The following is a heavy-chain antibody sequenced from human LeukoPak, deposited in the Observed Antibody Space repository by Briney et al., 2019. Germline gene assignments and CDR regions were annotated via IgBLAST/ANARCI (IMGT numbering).Heavy chain of an antibody. CDR1: GGSISSSSYY. CDR2: IYYSGST. J-gene: IGHJ6*03. Sequence: SETLSLTCTVSGGSISSSSYYWGWIRQPPGKGLEWIGSIYYSGSTYYNPSLKSRVTISVDTSKNQFSLKLSSATAADTAVYYEYCSSTFPFYYYMDVWGKGTTVTVSS. V-gene: IGHV4-39*07. CDR3: YCSSTFPFYYYMDV. D-gene: IGHD2-2*01.